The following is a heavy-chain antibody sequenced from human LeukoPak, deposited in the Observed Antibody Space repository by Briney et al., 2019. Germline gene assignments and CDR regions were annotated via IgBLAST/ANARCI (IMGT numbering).Heavy chain of an antibody. CDR2: ISGTGSAV. Sequence: GGSRRLSCAASGFSFITYAMNWVRQAPGKGLEWVSGISGTGSAVGYADSVKGRFTVPRDTSKRTVYLQMSGLRVDDTAVYYCVKGSGTHYYFYYMDVWGKGTPVTVSS. CDR3: VKGSGTHYYFYYMDV. D-gene: IGHD1-26*01. V-gene: IGHV3-23*01. J-gene: IGHJ6*03. CDR1: GFSFITYA.